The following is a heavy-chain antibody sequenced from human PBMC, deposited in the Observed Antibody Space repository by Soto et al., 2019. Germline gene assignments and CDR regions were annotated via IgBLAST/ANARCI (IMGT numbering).Heavy chain of an antibody. CDR3: GRNTGTYSDDLADFDY. CDR1: GDSISGYFHY. J-gene: IGHJ4*02. D-gene: IGHD1-26*01. CDR2: VRYSGSS. V-gene: IGHV4-39*01. Sequence: QLQLQESGPGLVKPSETLSLTCSVSGDSISGYFHYWGWIRQPPGKGLEWIASVRYSGSSHYNPSLRSRVTISVDTSKKQFSLKVRSVTAADSAVYYCGRNTGTYSDDLADFDYWGQGALVTVSS.